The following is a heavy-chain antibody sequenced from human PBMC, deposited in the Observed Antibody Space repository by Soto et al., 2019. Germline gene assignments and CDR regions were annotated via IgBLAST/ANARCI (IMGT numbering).Heavy chain of an antibody. CDR2: ISSSSSTI. J-gene: IGHJ4*02. V-gene: IGHV3-48*02. CDR3: ARDRDSSGWSYFDY. CDR1: GFTFSSYS. D-gene: IGHD6-19*01. Sequence: EVQLVESGGGLVQPGGSLRLSCAASGFTFSSYSMNWVRQAPGKGLEWVSYISSSSSTIYYADSVKGRFTISRDNAKNSLYLQMNSLRDEDTAVYYCARDRDSSGWSYFDYWGQGTLVTVSS.